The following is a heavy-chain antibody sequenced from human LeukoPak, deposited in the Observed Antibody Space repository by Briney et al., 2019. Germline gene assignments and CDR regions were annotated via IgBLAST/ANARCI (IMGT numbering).Heavy chain of an antibody. D-gene: IGHD1-26*01. CDR1: GYSISSGYY. Sequence: SETLSLTCTVSGYSISSGYYWAWIRQPPGKGLEWIGSIYHSGSTYYNPSLKSRVTISVDTSKNQFSLKLSSVTAADTAVYYCARGGELRDLDYWGQGTLVTVSS. CDR3: ARGGELRDLDY. CDR2: IYHSGST. J-gene: IGHJ4*02. V-gene: IGHV4-38-2*02.